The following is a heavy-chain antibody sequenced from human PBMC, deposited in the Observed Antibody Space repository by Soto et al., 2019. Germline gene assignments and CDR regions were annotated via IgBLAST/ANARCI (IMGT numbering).Heavy chain of an antibody. CDR3: AKHSHPGRFS. V-gene: IGHV4-39*01. J-gene: IGHJ5*02. CDR2: VDYAGRA. D-gene: IGHD1-26*01. Sequence: QLQLQESGPRLVKPSETLSLTCSVSDDSISTSNYYWAWVRQPPAMGPEWIGSVDYAGRAYYNPSLKSRVTISADTSENHFSLHLSSMTAADTSMYYCAKHSHPGRFSWGQGTLVTVSS. CDR1: DDSISTSNYY.